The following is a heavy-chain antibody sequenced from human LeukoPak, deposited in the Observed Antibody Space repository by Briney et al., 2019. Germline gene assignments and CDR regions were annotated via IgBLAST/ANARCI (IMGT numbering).Heavy chain of an antibody. CDR1: GFTFDNYR. CDR2: VNADGGNT. J-gene: IGHJ4*02. D-gene: IGHD1-26*01. V-gene: IGHV3-23*01. Sequence: PGGSLRLSRAASGFTFDNYRMSWVRQAPGKGREWVATVNADGGNTYYADSVKGRFTLSRDNSKSTLILQMNSLRVEDTALYYCTKRVKYGGTWDHFADWGQGTLVTVSS. CDR3: TKRVKYGGTWDHFAD.